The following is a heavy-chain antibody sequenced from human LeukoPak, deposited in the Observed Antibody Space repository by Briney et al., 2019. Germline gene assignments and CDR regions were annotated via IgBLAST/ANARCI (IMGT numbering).Heavy chain of an antibody. Sequence: PGRSLRLSCAASGFTFDDYAIHWVRQAPGRGLEWVSGITWNSGSIVYADSVKGRFTISRDNAKKSLYLQMNSLRAEDTALYYCAKDKSRGYSYLDYCGQGTLVTVSS. CDR3: AKDKSRGYSYLDY. CDR2: ITWNSGSI. D-gene: IGHD5-18*01. V-gene: IGHV3-9*01. CDR1: GFTFDDYA. J-gene: IGHJ4*02.